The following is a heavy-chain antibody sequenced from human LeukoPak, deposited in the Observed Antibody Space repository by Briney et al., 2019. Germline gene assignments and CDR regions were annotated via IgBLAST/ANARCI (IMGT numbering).Heavy chain of an antibody. D-gene: IGHD6-13*01. CDR3: ARAGTVAAAGRRTRPPTLLGFPDI. CDR1: GGSFSGYY. Sequence: SETLSLTCAVHGGSFSGYYWSWIRQPPGKGLGWIGGINHSESTNYNPSLKSRVTISVDTSKNQYCLMLSSVPASDTAVYYCARAGTVAAAGRRTRPPTLLGFPDIWGQGTMVTVSS. J-gene: IGHJ3*02. V-gene: IGHV4-34*01. CDR2: INHSEST.